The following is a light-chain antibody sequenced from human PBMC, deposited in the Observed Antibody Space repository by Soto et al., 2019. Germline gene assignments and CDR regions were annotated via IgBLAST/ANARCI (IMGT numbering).Light chain of an antibody. CDR3: HQYNDWPRT. CDR2: GAS. V-gene: IGKV3-15*01. Sequence: EIGLTQSPATLALSPGERSSRSCGASQSVSSYLLWYQQKPGQAPSLVIFGASSRATGIPARFSGSGSGTEFTLTISSLQSEDFAVYYCHQYNDWPRTFGQGTKVDIK. CDR1: QSVSSY. J-gene: IGKJ1*01.